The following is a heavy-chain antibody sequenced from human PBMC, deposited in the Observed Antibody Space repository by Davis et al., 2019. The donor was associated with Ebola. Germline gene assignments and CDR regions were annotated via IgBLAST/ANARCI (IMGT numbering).Heavy chain of an antibody. V-gene: IGHV3-30*03. Sequence: GGSLRLSCAASGFTFDDYAMHWVRQAPGKGLEWVAVLSYEGSNEYYGDSVKGRFIISRDNSKNILYLQMNSLRADDTAVYYCARQGIKIQLWSFDFWGQGSLVTVSS. CDR3: ARQGIKIQLWSFDF. J-gene: IGHJ4*02. CDR1: GFTFDDYA. D-gene: IGHD5-18*01. CDR2: LSYEGSNE.